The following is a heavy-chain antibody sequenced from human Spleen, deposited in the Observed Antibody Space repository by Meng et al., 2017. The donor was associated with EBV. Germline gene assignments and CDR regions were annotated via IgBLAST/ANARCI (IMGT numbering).Heavy chain of an antibody. V-gene: IGHV1-24*01. CDR2: FDPEDGQI. CDR1: GYTLTKLS. Sequence: QVHLVPSGAEVKKPGASVKVPCKVFGYTLTKLSMHWVLQAPGKGLEWMGGFDPEDGQIFYAQKFQGRVTMTEDTSTDTAYMELNSLRSEDTATYYCAKAGSETYLGLDSWGQGILVTVSS. D-gene: IGHD2-8*02. CDR3: AKAGSETYLGLDS. J-gene: IGHJ4*02.